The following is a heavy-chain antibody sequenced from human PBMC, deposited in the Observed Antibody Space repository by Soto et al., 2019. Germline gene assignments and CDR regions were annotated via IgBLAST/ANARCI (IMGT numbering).Heavy chain of an antibody. CDR3: AKSAIFGVRIDYYYGLEV. CDR2: IIPIFDTI. CDR1: GGTFSNYT. V-gene: IGHV1-69*06. Sequence: QVQLVQSGAEVKKPGSSVKVSCKASGGTFSNYTVTWVLQAPGQGLEWVGGIIPIFDTINYAQKFQDRVTITSDKSTSTVYKESSRLRSDDTAIFFCAKSAIFGVRIDYYYGLEVWGQGTTVTVCS. J-gene: IGHJ6*02. D-gene: IGHD3-3*01.